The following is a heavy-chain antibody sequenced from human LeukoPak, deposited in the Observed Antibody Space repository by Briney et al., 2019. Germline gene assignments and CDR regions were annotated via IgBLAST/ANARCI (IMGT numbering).Heavy chain of an antibody. D-gene: IGHD2-15*01. CDR3: ARRVRLLGFDY. Sequence: SETLSLTCTVSGGSISSSSYYWGWIRQPPGKGLEWIGSIYYSGSTYYNPSLKSRVTISVDTSKNQFSLKLSSVTAADTAVYYCARRVRLLGFDYWGQGTLVTVSS. CDR1: GGSISSSSYY. CDR2: IYYSGST. J-gene: IGHJ4*02. V-gene: IGHV4-39*01.